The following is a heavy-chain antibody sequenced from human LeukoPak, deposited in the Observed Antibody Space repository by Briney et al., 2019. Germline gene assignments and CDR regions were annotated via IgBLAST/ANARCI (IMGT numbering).Heavy chain of an antibody. D-gene: IGHD3-10*01. CDR3: AGGGKAVLPTRFDP. CDR2: IKEDGSET. V-gene: IGHV3-7*04. CDR1: GFTFSNYW. Sequence: GGSLRLSCAASGFTFSNYWMSWVRQVPGQGLEWVANIKEDGSETHYVDSVRGRFTISRDNAKNSLYLQMNSLRVEDTAVYFCAGGGKAVLPTRFDPWGQETLVTVSS. J-gene: IGHJ5*02.